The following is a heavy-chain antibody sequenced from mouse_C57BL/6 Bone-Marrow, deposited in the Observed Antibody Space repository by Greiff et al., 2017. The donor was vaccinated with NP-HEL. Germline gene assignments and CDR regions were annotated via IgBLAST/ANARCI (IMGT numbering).Heavy chain of an antibody. CDR1: GFNIKDDY. CDR2: IDPENGDT. Sequence: EVQLQQSGAELVRSGASVKLSCTASGFNIKDDYMHWVKQRPEQGLEWIGWIDPENGDTEYASKFQGKATITADTSSNTAYLQLSSLTSEDTAVYYCTTVVAPFDYWGQGTTLTVSS. J-gene: IGHJ2*01. CDR3: TTVVAPFDY. D-gene: IGHD1-1*01. V-gene: IGHV14-4*01.